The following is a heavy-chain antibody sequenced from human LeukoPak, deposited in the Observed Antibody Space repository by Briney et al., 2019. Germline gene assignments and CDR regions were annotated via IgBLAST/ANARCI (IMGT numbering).Heavy chain of an antibody. Sequence: SETLSLTCTVSGGSISSSSYYWGWIRQPPGKGLEWIGSIYYSGSTYYNPSLKSRVTISVDTSKNQFSLKLSSVTAADTAVYYCARDSRTHSSSWYSDPYYFDYWGQGTLVTVSS. CDR2: IYYSGST. CDR3: ARDSRTHSSSWYSDPYYFDY. D-gene: IGHD6-13*01. J-gene: IGHJ4*02. V-gene: IGHV4-39*07. CDR1: GGSISSSSYY.